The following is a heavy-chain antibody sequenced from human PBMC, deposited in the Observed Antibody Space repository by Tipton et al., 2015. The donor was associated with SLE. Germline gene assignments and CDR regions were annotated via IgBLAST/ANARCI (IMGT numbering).Heavy chain of an antibody. Sequence: GSLRLSCSASGFTFSTYAMHWVRRAPGKGLEYVSAIRNNGHDTYYEDSVKGRFIISRDNSKNTLYLQMSSLRPEDTAVYYCAKGEGVTYYQSFDFWGQGTMVTVSS. V-gene: IGHV3-64D*09. D-gene: IGHD1-26*01. J-gene: IGHJ3*01. CDR3: AKGEGVTYYQSFDF. CDR1: GFTFSTYA. CDR2: IRNNGHDT.